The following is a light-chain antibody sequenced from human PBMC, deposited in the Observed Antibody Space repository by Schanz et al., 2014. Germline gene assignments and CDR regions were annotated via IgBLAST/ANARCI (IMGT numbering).Light chain of an antibody. J-gene: IGLJ3*02. Sequence: QSALTQPPSASGSPGQSVTISCTGTSSDVGGYNYVSWYQQHPGKAPKLMIFDVNQRPSGVPDRFSGSKSGNTASLTISGLKAEDEADYYCSSYTSSDNLVFGGGTKLTVL. CDR1: SSDVGGYNY. V-gene: IGLV2-8*01. CDR3: SSYTSSDNLV. CDR2: DVN.